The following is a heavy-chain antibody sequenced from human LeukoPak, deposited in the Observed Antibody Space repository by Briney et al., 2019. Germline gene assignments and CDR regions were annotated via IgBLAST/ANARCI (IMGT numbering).Heavy chain of an antibody. CDR1: GFTFSSYS. V-gene: IGHV3-30*02. CDR2: IRYDGSNK. J-gene: IGHJ4*02. CDR3: AKDFSVPAATGPLDY. D-gene: IGHD2-2*01. Sequence: GGSLRLSCAASGFTFSSYSMNWVRQAPGKGLEWVAFIRYDGSNKYYADSVKGRFTISRDNSKNTLYLQMNSLRAEDTAVYYCAKDFSVPAATGPLDYWGQGTLVTVSS.